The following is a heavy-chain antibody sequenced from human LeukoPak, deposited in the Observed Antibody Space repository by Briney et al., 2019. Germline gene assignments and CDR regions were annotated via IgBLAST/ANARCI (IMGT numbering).Heavy chain of an antibody. CDR3: ARGIYDYALDF. J-gene: IGHJ4*02. V-gene: IGHV3-23*01. CDR1: GFTFNNHA. CDR2: ISASGSNT. D-gene: IGHD4/OR15-4a*01. Sequence: GGSLRLSCAASGFTFNNHAMTWVRQAPGKGLEWVSLISASGSNTYYAGSVKGRFIISRDNSKNTLNLQMSNLRAEDTALYYCARGIYDYALDFWGQGALVTVSS.